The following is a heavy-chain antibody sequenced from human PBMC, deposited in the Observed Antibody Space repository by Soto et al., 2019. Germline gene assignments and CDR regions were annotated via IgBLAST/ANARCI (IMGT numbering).Heavy chain of an antibody. CDR2: INHSGST. CDR1: GGSFSGYY. J-gene: IGHJ4*02. V-gene: IGHV4-34*01. D-gene: IGHD1-7*01. CDR3: ARVRNWNYALDY. Sequence: SETLSLTCAVYGGSFSGYYWICIRQPPGKGLEWIGEINHSGSTNYNPSLKSRVTISVDTSKNQFSLKLSSVTAADTAVYYCARVRNWNYALDYWGQGTLVTVSS.